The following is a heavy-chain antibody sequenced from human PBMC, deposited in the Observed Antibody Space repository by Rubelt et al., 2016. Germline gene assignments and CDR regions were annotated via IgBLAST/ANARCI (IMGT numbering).Heavy chain of an antibody. V-gene: IGHV1-18*01. J-gene: IGHJ3*02. Sequence: QVQLVQSGAEVKKPGASVKVSCKASGYTFTTYGISWVRQAPGQGLEWMGWISTYNGNTNYAQKLQGRVTMTTDTSTSTAYMELRSLRSDDTAVYYCARDRTWLVPGLDAFDIWGQGTMVTVSS. CDR3: ARDRTWLVPGLDAFDI. D-gene: IGHD6-19*01. CDR2: ISTYNGNT. CDR1: GYTFTTYG.